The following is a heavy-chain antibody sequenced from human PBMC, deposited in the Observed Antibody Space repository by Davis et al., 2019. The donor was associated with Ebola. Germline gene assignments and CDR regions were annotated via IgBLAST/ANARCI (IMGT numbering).Heavy chain of an antibody. V-gene: IGHV3-11*01. J-gene: IGHJ4*02. Sequence: GESLKISCAASGFTFSDSWMSWIRQAPGKGLEWVSYISSSGSTIYYADSVKGRFTISRDNAKNSLYLQMNSLSADDTAVYYCATCGFCISSSGIDYRGQGTLVTVSS. CDR1: GFTFSDSW. D-gene: IGHD6-19*01. CDR2: ISSSGSTI. CDR3: ATCGFCISSSGIDY.